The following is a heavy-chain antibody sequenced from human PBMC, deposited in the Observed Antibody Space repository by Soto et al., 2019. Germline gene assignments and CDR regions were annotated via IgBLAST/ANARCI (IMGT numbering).Heavy chain of an antibody. D-gene: IGHD6-13*01. CDR1: GFNFSSYA. V-gene: IGHV3-23*01. CDR3: AKEKGEAAAGNYGMDV. CDR2: ISGSGGST. Sequence: PGGSLRLSCAASGFNFSSYAMSWVRQAPGKGLEWVSAISGSGGSTNYADSVKGRFTISRDNSKNTLYLQMNSLRAEDTAVYYCAKEKGEAAAGNYGMDVWGQGTTVTVSS. J-gene: IGHJ6*02.